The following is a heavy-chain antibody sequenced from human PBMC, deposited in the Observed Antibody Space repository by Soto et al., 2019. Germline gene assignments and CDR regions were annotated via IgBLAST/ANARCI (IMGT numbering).Heavy chain of an antibody. CDR2: ISYDEINK. CDR1: GFAFSTHG. J-gene: IGHJ4*02. D-gene: IGHD1-26*01. Sequence: PGGSLRLSCAASGFAFSTHGMHWVRQAPGKGLEWVAFISYDEINKYYADSVKGRFTISKDSSKNTLYLQMNSLRAEDTAVYYCAKVGLVGAYRNSFFDSWGQGTLVTVSS. CDR3: AKVGLVGAYRNSFFDS. V-gene: IGHV3-30*18.